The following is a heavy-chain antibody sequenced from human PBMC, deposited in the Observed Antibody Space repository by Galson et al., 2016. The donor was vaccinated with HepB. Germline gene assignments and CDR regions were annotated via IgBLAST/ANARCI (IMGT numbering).Heavy chain of an antibody. Sequence: SLRLSCATSGFPFSRYWMTWVRQAPGKGLEWVANIRQDESERYYVDSVKGRFTISRDNAKSTLYLQMNSLRAEDTAVYYCARDGGYQSAPSPYGMDVWGQGTMVTVSS. V-gene: IGHV3-7*03. D-gene: IGHD3-16*01. CDR2: IRQDESER. CDR3: ARDGGYQSAPSPYGMDV. CDR1: GFPFSRYW. J-gene: IGHJ6*02.